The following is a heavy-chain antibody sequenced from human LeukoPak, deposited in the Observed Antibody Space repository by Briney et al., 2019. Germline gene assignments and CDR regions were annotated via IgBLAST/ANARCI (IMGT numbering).Heavy chain of an antibody. Sequence: PGGSLRLSCAASGFTFSSYAMHWVRQAPGRGLEWVAIISYDGSTKYYADSVKGRFTISRDNSKNTLYLQMNSLRAEDTAVYYCARAGGFILTGSPIDYWGQGTLVTVSS. J-gene: IGHJ4*02. D-gene: IGHD3-9*01. V-gene: IGHV3-30*04. CDR1: GFTFSSYA. CDR3: ARAGGFILTGSPIDY. CDR2: ISYDGSTK.